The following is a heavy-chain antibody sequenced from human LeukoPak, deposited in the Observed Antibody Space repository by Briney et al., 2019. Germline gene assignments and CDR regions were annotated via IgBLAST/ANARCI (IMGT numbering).Heavy chain of an antibody. CDR1: GFAFNNDA. J-gene: IGHJ6*03. V-gene: IGHV3-23*01. CDR2: IVGDSTIE. CDR3: VRQPYFYYYLDV. Sequence: GGSLRLSCAASGFAFNNDAMTWVRQPPGKGLEWVSTIVGDSTIEYYADSVKGRFTISSDNSKTMLFLHMNSLRAEDTAIYYCVRQPYFYYYLDVWGKGTTVTVTS. D-gene: IGHD5-18*01.